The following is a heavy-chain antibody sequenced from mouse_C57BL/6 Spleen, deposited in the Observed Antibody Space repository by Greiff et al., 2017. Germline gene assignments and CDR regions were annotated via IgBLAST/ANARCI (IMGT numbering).Heavy chain of an antibody. J-gene: IGHJ3*01. CDR3: TTRLRRSAY. Sequence: EVQLQQSGAELVRPGASVKLSCTASGFNIKDDYMHWVKQRPEQGLEWIGWIDPENGDTEYASKFQGKATITADTSSNTAYLQLSSLTSEDTAVYYCTTRLRRSAYWGQGTLVTVSA. D-gene: IGHD2-4*01. CDR1: GFNIKDDY. CDR2: IDPENGDT. V-gene: IGHV14-4*01.